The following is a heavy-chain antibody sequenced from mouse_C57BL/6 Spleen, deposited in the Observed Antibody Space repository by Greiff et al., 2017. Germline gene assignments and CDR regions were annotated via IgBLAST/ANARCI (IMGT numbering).Heavy chain of an antibody. J-gene: IGHJ1*03. CDR2: ISNGGGST. CDR3: ARQGYYGSSGYFDV. D-gene: IGHD1-1*01. CDR1: GFTFSDYY. Sequence: EVQVVESGGGLVQPGGSLKLSCAASGFTFSDYYMYWVRQTPEKRLEWVAYISNGGGSTYYPDTVKGRFTISRDNAKNTLYLQMSRLKSEDTAMYYCARQGYYGSSGYFDVWGTGTTVTVSS. V-gene: IGHV5-12*01.